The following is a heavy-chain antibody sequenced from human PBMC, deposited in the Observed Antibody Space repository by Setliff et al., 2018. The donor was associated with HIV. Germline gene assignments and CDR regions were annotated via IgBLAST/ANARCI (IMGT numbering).Heavy chain of an antibody. V-gene: IGHV4-31*03. CDR2: SYYIGNT. CDR3: ARVPRITTLRNAFDI. J-gene: IGHJ3*02. CDR1: GGSISGGGYY. D-gene: IGHD3-3*01. Sequence: SETLSLTCTVSGGSISGGGYYWSWIRQHPGKGLDWIGNSYYIGNTDYNPSLKSRVTISIDTSKNQFYLKLSSVTAADTAIYYCARVPRITTLRNAFDIWGQGTMVTVSS.